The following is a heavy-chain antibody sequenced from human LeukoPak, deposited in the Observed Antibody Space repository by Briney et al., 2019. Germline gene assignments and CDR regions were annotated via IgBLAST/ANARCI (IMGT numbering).Heavy chain of an antibody. CDR1: GFTVSNNY. CDR2: IYSYGFT. J-gene: IGHJ3*02. D-gene: IGHD3-16*01. Sequence: GGSLRLSCAASGFTVSNNYTGWVRQAPGKGLEWVSVIYSYGFTSYADSVKGRFTISRDNSKNTLYLQMNSLRAEDTAVYYCYGIRLGDGFQIWGQRTMVIVSS. V-gene: IGHV3-53*01. CDR3: YGIRLGDGFQI.